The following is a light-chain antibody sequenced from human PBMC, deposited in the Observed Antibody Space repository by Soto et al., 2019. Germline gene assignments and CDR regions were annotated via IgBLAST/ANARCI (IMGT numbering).Light chain of an antibody. CDR3: SSYAGSSNV. CDR1: SSDIGTYNL. CDR2: GGI. J-gene: IGLJ1*01. Sequence: QSVLTQPASVSGSPGQSITISCTGTSSDIGTYNLVSWYQHYPGKAPKLMIYGGIKRPSGVPDRFSGSKSGNTASLTVSGLQAEDEADYYCSSYAGSSNVFGTGTKLTVL. V-gene: IGLV2-14*02.